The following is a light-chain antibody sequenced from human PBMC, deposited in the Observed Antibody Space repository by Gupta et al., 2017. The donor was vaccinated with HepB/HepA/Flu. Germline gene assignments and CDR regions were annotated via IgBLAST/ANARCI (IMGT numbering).Light chain of an antibody. CDR2: NND. J-gene: IGLJ3*02. Sequence: QSLLTQPPSASGTPGQRVTISCSGRDSNIGSNTVNWYQHLPGTTPKLRIYNNDRRPSGVPDRFSGYKSGTSAYLAISGLQSEDEADFYCAAWDETLDGLVFGGGTKLTVL. CDR3: AAWDETLDGLV. CDR1: DSNIGSNT. V-gene: IGLV1-44*01.